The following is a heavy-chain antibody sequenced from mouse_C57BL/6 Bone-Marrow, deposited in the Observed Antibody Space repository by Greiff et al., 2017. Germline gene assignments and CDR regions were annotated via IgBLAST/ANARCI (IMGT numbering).Heavy chain of an antibody. J-gene: IGHJ3*01. V-gene: IGHV14-4*01. CDR1: GFNIKDDY. CDR3: TPYYSDLCC. CDR2: IDPENGDT. D-gene: IGHD2-12*01. Sequence: EVQLQQSGAELVRPGASVKLSCTASGFNIKDDYMHWVKQRPEQGLEWIGWIDPENGDTEYAAKFQGKATITADTSSNTAYLQLSSLTSEDPAVYYCTPYYSDLCCWGQGTLVTVAA.